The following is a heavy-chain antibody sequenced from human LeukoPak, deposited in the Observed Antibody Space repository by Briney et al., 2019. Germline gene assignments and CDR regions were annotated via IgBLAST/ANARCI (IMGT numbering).Heavy chain of an antibody. J-gene: IGHJ4*02. V-gene: IGHV3-33*01. CDR3: ARELFSSGSCPDG. D-gene: IGHD3-10*01. Sequence: GGSLRLSCSASVFTFSYYAIHWVRQAPGKGLEWVALIWSDGSNKYYADSVKGRITISRDNSKNTVYLQMNSLRAEDTAVYYCARELFSSGSCPDGWGQGTLVTVSS. CDR2: IWSDGSNK. CDR1: VFTFSYYA.